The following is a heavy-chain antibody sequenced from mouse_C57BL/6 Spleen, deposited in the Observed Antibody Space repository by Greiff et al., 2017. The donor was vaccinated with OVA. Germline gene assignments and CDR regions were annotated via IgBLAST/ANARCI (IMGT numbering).Heavy chain of an antibody. CDR2: IHPNSGST. Sequence: VKLQQPGAELVKPGASVKLSCKASGYTFTSYWMHWVKQRPGQGLEWIGMIHPNSGSTNYNEKFKSKATLTVDKSSSTAYMQLSSLTSEDSAVYYCAPDGPYAMDYWGQGTSVTVSS. J-gene: IGHJ4*01. CDR3: APDGPYAMDY. CDR1: GYTFTSYW. V-gene: IGHV1-64*01.